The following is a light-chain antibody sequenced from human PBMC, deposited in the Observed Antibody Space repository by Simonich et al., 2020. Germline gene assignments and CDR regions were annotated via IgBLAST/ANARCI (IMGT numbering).Light chain of an antibody. V-gene: IGLV2-11*01. Sequence: QSALTQPRSVSGSPGQSVTISCTGTSSDVGGYNYVSWYQKHPGKAPKLMIYDVSKRPSGVPDRFSGSKSCNTASLTISGLQAEDEADYYCCSYAGSYTLVFGGGTKLTVL. CDR1: SSDVGGYNY. J-gene: IGLJ2*01. CDR3: CSYAGSYTLV. CDR2: DVS.